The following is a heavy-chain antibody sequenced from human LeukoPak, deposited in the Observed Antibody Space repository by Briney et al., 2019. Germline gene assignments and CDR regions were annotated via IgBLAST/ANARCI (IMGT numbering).Heavy chain of an antibody. D-gene: IGHD2-15*01. V-gene: IGHV3-23*01. J-gene: IGHJ4*02. CDR2: VSTSGGST. CDR3: LGYCSGGRCYSGGH. Sequence: GGSLRLSCAASGFTFSTYAMSWVRQAPGKGLEWVSTVSTSGGSTYYADSVKGRFTISRDNSKNAQYLQMNSLRAEDTAIYYCLGYCSGGRCYSGGHWGQGTLVTVSS. CDR1: GFTFSTYA.